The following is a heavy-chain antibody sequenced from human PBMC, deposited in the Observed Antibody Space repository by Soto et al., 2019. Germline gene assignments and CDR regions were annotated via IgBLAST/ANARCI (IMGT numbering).Heavy chain of an antibody. J-gene: IGHJ4*02. CDR3: ARDSSSWPYYFDY. CDR2: IYYSGST. Sequence: QVQLQESGPGLVKPSQTLSLTCTVSGGSISSGGFYWSWIRQHPGKGLEWIGYIYYSGSTYYNPSLTSRVIIAVDTSKNQFSLKLSSVTAADTAVYYCARDSSSWPYYFDYWGQGTLVTVSS. D-gene: IGHD6-13*01. CDR1: GGSISSGGFY. V-gene: IGHV4-31*03.